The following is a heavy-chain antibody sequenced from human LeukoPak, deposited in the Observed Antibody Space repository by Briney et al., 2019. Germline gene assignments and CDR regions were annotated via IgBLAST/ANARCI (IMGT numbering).Heavy chain of an antibody. Sequence: GASVKVSCKASGYTFTGYYLHWVRQAPGQGLEWMGWINPDSGDTNYLQKFQGRVTMTRDTSISTAYTELSRLSSDDTAVYYCTRDLLGGSGTFDPWGQGTLVTVSS. D-gene: IGHD3-10*01. CDR1: GYTFTGYY. V-gene: IGHV1-2*02. J-gene: IGHJ5*02. CDR2: INPDSGDT. CDR3: TRDLLGGSGTFDP.